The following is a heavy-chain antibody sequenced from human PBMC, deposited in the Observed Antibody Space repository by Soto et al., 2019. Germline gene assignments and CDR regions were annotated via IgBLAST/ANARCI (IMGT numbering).Heavy chain of an antibody. Sequence: EVQLLESGGGLVQPGGSLRLSCAASGFTFSNYVMTWVRQAPGKGLEWVSAISGSGGSTYYADSVKGRFTISRDNSKNTLYLQMNSLRAEDTAVYYCAKGRGGYSSSSGHYWGQGTLVTVSS. V-gene: IGHV3-23*01. CDR1: GFTFSNYV. CDR3: AKGRGGYSSSSGHY. D-gene: IGHD6-6*01. CDR2: ISGSGGST. J-gene: IGHJ4*02.